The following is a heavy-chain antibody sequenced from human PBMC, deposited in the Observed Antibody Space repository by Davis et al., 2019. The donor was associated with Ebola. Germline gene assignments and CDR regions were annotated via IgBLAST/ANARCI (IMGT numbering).Heavy chain of an antibody. CDR3: VRGRKVARMGSWFDS. Sequence: ASVKVSCKASGYTFITYGISWVRQAPGQGLEWMGWISIYNLKTNHAQNFQDRVTVTADPYTNTAYMELRSLRSDDTAVYYCVRGRKVARMGSWFDSWGQGTLVTVSS. D-gene: IGHD5-12*01. CDR1: GYTFITYG. CDR2: ISIYNLKT. V-gene: IGHV1-18*01. J-gene: IGHJ5*01.